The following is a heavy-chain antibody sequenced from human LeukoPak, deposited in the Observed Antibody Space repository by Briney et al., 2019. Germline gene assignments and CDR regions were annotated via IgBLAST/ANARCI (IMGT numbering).Heavy chain of an antibody. CDR1: GFTFSSYA. CDR3: AKAGYSNSWPLDY. V-gene: IGHV3-23*01. D-gene: IGHD6-13*01. CDR2: ISDSGFSA. Sequence: PGGSLRLTCAASGFTFSSYAMAWVRQAPGKGLEWVSTISDSGFSASSADSVKGRFIISRDNSKNTLCLQMNSLRAEDTAVYYCAKAGYSNSWPLDYWGQGTLVSVSS. J-gene: IGHJ4*02.